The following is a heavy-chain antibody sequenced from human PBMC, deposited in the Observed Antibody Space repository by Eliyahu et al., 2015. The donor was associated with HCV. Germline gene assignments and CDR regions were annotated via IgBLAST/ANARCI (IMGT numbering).Heavy chain of an antibody. CDR3: AKDPGGSIQYLLFDY. CDR2: ISGSGGST. Sequence: EVQLLESGGGLVQPGGSLRLSCAASGFTFSSYAMSWVRQGPGKGLGWVSAISGSGGSTYYADSVKGRFTISRDNSKNTLYLQMNSLRAEDTAVYYCAKDPGGSIQYLLFDYWGQGTLVTVSS. J-gene: IGHJ4*02. D-gene: IGHD4-11*01. V-gene: IGHV3-23*01. CDR1: GFTFSSYA.